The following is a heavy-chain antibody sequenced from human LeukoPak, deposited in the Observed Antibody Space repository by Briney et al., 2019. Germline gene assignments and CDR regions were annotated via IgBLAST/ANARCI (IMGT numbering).Heavy chain of an antibody. CDR3: ARGGDGCTSPWFDP. CDR1: GGSISSHY. V-gene: IGHV4-59*11. D-gene: IGHD5-24*01. J-gene: IGHJ5*02. Sequence: SETLSLTCTVSGGSISSHYWSWVRQPPGKGLEWIGYIYHTGSTNYNPSLKSRVTLSLNTSKNQFSLRLISVTAADTAVYYCARGGDGCTSPWFDPWGQGTLVTVSS. CDR2: IYHTGST.